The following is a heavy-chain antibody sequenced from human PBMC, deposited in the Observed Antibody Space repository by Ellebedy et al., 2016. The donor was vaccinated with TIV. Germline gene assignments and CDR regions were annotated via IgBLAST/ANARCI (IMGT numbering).Heavy chain of an antibody. CDR2: MSSSTGDT. CDR1: GFTFSIYS. D-gene: IGHD5-24*01. CDR3: AREGGDGYNPYFDY. Sequence: GGSLRLSCAASGFTFSIYSMAWVRQAPGKGLEWVSYMSSSTGDTYYRDSVKGRFTISRVNAENSLHLQMNSLRHEDTAVYYCAREGGDGYNPYFDYWGQGILVTVSS. V-gene: IGHV3-48*02. J-gene: IGHJ4*02.